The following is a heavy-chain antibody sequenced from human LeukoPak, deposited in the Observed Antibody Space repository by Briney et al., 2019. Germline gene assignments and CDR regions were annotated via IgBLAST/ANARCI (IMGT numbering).Heavy chain of an antibody. CDR2: ISSSGGTI. J-gene: IGHJ6*04. CDR3: AELGITMIGGV. CDR1: GFTFTDYY. D-gene: IGHD3-10*02. Sequence: GGSLRLSCAASGFTFTDYYMSWIRQAPGKGLEWISYISSSGGTIYYADSVKGRFTISRDNARKSLFLQMNTLRAEDTAVYYCAELGITMIGGVWGKGTTVTISS. V-gene: IGHV3-11*04.